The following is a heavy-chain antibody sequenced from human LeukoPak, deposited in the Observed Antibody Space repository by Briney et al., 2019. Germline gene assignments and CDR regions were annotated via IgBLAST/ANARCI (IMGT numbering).Heavy chain of an antibody. CDR2: IYTSGNS. J-gene: IGHJ4*02. D-gene: IGHD2-15*01. CDR1: GGSINSYY. V-gene: IGHV4-4*07. Sequence: PSETLSLTCTVSGGSINSYYWSWIRQPAGKGLEWVGRIYTSGNSNYNPSPKSRVTMSVDTSKNQFSLKLSSVTAADTAVYYCARIYCSGGSCYYFDYWGQGTLVTVSS. CDR3: ARIYCSGGSCYYFDY.